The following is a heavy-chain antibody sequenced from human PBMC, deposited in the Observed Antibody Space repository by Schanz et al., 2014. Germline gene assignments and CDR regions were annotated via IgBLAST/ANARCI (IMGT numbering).Heavy chain of an antibody. CDR1: GFTVSSNY. J-gene: IGHJ3*01. Sequence: EVQLVESGGGLVQPGGSLRLSCAASGFTVSSNYMSWVRQAPGKGLEWVSVIYSGGSTYYADSVKGRFTISRDNPKNTLSLQMITLGVEDTALYYCAKDVIGYSRPFDVWGQGTMVTVSS. V-gene: IGHV3-53*01. CDR3: AKDVIGYSRPFDV. D-gene: IGHD5-12*01. CDR2: IYSGGST.